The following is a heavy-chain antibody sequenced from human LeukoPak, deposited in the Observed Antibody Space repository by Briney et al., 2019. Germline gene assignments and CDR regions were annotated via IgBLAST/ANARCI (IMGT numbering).Heavy chain of an antibody. J-gene: IGHJ4*02. CDR3: ARELGYYGSGSTNHFDY. V-gene: IGHV4-31*03. D-gene: IGHD3-10*01. CDR2: IYYSGST. CDR1: GGSISSGGYY. Sequence: PSQTLSLTCTVSGGSISSGGYYWSWIPQHPGKGLEWIGYIYYSGSTYYNPSLKSRVTISVDTSKNQFSLKLSSVTAADTAVYYCARELGYYGSGSTNHFDYWGQGTLVTVSS.